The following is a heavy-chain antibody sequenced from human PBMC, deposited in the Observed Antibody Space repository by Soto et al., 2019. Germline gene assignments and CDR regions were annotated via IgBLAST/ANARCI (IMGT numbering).Heavy chain of an antibody. CDR2: ISGSGGST. J-gene: IGHJ4*02. CDR3: AKDSYDSSGYYLWYFDY. V-gene: IGHV3-23*01. CDR1: GFTFSSYA. D-gene: IGHD3-22*01. Sequence: GGSLRLSCAASGFTFSSYAMSWVREAPGKGLEWVSAISGSGGSTYYADSVKGRFTISRDNSKNTLYLQMNSLRAEDTAVYYCAKDSYDSSGYYLWYFDYWGQGTLVTVSS.